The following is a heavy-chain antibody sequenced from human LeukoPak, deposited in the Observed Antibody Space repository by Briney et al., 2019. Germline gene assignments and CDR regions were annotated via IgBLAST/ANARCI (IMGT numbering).Heavy chain of an antibody. J-gene: IGHJ4*02. V-gene: IGHV4-59*12. CDR3: ARGGDGYNFH. CDR2: IYYSGST. Sequence: SETLSLTCTVSGGSISSYYWSWIRQPPGKGLEWIGYIYYSGSTNYNPSLKSRVTISVDTSKNQFSLKLSSVTAADTAVYYCARGGDGYNFHWGQGTLVTVSS. CDR1: GGSISSYY. D-gene: IGHD5-24*01.